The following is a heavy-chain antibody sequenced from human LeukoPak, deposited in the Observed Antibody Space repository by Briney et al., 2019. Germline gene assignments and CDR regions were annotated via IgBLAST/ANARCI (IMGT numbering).Heavy chain of an antibody. CDR2: IYPGDSVT. D-gene: IGHD3-3*01. CDR3: ARHGYYDFWSGQNWFDP. J-gene: IGHJ5*02. V-gene: IGHV5-51*01. CDR1: GYSFSSFW. Sequence: GESLKISCKAFGYSFSSFWIAWVRQIPGKGLGWMGIIYPGDSVTRYSPSLQGQVTISADKSITTAYLQWSSLKASDTAIYYCARHGYYDFWSGQNWFDPWGQGTLVTVSS.